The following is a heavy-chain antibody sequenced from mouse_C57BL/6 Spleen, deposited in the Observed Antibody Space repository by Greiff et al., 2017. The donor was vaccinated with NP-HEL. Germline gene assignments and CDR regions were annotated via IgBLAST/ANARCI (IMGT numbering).Heavy chain of an antibody. D-gene: IGHD2-5*01. CDR2: ISYDGSN. CDR1: GYSITSGYY. Sequence: DVQLQESGPGLVKPSQSLSLTCSVTGYSITSGYYWNWIRQFPGNKLEWMGYISYDGSNNYNPSLKNRISITRDTSKNQFFLKLNSVTTEDTATYYCARGAYYSNHYFDYWGQGTTLTVSS. V-gene: IGHV3-6*01. J-gene: IGHJ2*01. CDR3: ARGAYYSNHYFDY.